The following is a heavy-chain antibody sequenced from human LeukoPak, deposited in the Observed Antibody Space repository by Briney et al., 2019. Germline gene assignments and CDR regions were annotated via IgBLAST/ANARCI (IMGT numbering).Heavy chain of an antibody. CDR1: GGSISGSSYY. CDR3: ARMDGYNDFDY. Sequence: KASETLSLTCTVSGGSISGSSYYWGWIRQPPGKGLEWIGSIYYSGSTYYNPSLKSRVTISVDTSKNQFSLKLSSVTAADTAVYYCARMDGYNDFDYWGQGTLVTVSS. D-gene: IGHD5-24*01. CDR2: IYYSGST. J-gene: IGHJ4*02. V-gene: IGHV4-39*01.